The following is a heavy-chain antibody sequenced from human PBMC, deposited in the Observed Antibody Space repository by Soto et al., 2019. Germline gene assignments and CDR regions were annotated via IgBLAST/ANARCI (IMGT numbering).Heavy chain of an antibody. D-gene: IGHD4-17*01. CDR3: TTPLRSQNDYGDRYYYGMDV. Sequence: EVQLVESGGGLVQPGGSLKLSCAASGFTFSGSAMHWVRQASGKGLEWVGRIRSKANSYATAYAASVKGRFTISRDDSKNTAYLQMNSLKTEDTAVYYCTTPLRSQNDYGDRYYYGMDVWGQGTTVTVSS. J-gene: IGHJ6*02. CDR1: GFTFSGSA. CDR2: IRSKANSYAT. V-gene: IGHV3-73*01.